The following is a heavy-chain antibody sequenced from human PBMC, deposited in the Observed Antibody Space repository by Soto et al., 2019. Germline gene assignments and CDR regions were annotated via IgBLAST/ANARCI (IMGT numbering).Heavy chain of an antibody. Sequence: GGSLRLSCAASGFTFSSYWMSWVRQAPGKGLECLANIKQDGSEKYYVDSVKGRFTISRDNAKNSLYLQMNSLRAEDTAVYYCARENLEWLFRFYYYYGMDVWGQGTTVTVSS. J-gene: IGHJ6*02. CDR2: IKQDGSEK. V-gene: IGHV3-7*01. CDR3: ARENLEWLFRFYYYYGMDV. D-gene: IGHD3-3*01. CDR1: GFTFSSYW.